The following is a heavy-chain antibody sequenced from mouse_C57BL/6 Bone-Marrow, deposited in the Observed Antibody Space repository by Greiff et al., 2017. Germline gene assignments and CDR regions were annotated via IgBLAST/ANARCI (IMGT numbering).Heavy chain of an antibody. CDR2: IHPNSGST. V-gene: IGHV1-64*01. J-gene: IGHJ4*01. Sequence: QVQLQQSGAELVKPGASVKLSCKASGYTFTSYWMHWVKQRPGQGLEWIGMIHPNSGSTNYNEKFKSKATLTVDKSSSTAYMQLSSLTSEDSAVYYCARWALLRWMDYWGQGTSVTVSS. CDR1: GYTFTSYW. CDR3: ARWALLRWMDY. D-gene: IGHD1-1*02.